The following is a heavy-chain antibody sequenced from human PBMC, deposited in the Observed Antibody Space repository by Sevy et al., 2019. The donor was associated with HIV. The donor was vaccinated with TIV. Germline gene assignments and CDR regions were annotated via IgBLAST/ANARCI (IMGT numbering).Heavy chain of an antibody. D-gene: IGHD5-18*01. CDR1: GFTFSSYA. J-gene: IGHJ4*02. V-gene: IGHV3-23*01. Sequence: GGSLRLSCAASGFTFSSYAMSWVRQAPGKGLEWVSAISGSGGSTYYADSVKGRFTISRDNSKNTLYLQMNSLRVEDTAVYYCAKPEGYGYAFDYWGQGTLVTVSS. CDR2: ISGSGGST. CDR3: AKPEGYGYAFDY.